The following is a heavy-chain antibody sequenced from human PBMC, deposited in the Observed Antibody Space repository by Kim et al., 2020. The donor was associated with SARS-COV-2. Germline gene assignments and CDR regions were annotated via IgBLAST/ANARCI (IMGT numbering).Heavy chain of an antibody. D-gene: IGHD3-10*01. CDR1: GDFINSHY. CDR2: IYHSGST. J-gene: IGHJ4*02. Sequence: SETLSLTCSVPGDFINSHYWIWIRHPPGKGLEWIGYIYHSGSTKYNPSLKSRVTISIDTSKSQFSLMLSSVTTADTAVYYCARLLSGSYSQIDSWGQGTLVTVSS. CDR3: ARLLSGSYSQIDS. V-gene: IGHV4-59*11.